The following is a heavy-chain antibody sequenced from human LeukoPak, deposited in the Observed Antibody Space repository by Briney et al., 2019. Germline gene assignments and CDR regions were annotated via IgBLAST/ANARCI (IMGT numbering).Heavy chain of an antibody. J-gene: IGHJ4*02. D-gene: IGHD1-26*01. CDR3: ARFTLSGSCFDY. V-gene: IGHV4-34*01. CDR2: INHSGST. Sequence: SETLSLTCAVYGESFSGYYWSWIRQPRGKGLEWIGEINHSGSTSYNPSPRSRVTISVDTSKNQFSLKLSSVTAADTAVYYCARFTLSGSCFDYWGQGTLVTVSS. CDR1: GESFSGYY.